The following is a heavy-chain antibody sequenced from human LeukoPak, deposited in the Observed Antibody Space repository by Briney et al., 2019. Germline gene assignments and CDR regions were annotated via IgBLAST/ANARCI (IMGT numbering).Heavy chain of an antibody. CDR1: NGSIGYYY. V-gene: IGHV4-59*01. Sequence: PSETLSLTCAVSNGSIGYYYWSWLRQPPGKGLEWIGYIYHTGGTNYNPSLKSRLTISLDMSRNQLSLRLTSVTAADTAVYYCARGGSSQGSTPKQYLYYMNVWGRGTTVSVSS. CDR3: ARGGSSQGSTPKQYLYYMNV. D-gene: IGHD6-13*01. CDR2: IYHTGGT. J-gene: IGHJ6*03.